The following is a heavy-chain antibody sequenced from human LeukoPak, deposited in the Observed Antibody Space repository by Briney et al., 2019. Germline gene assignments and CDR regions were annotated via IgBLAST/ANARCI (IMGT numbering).Heavy chain of an antibody. CDR1: GFTVSSNY. CDR2: IYSGGST. CDR3: ARGLRGYSGYDAFDI. D-gene: IGHD5-12*01. J-gene: IGHJ3*02. Sequence: GGSLRLSCAASGFTVSSNYMSWVRQARGKGLEWVSVIYSGGSTYYADSVKGRFTISRDNSKNTLYLQMNSLRAEDTAVYYCARGLRGYSGYDAFDIWGQGTMVTVSS. V-gene: IGHV3-66*01.